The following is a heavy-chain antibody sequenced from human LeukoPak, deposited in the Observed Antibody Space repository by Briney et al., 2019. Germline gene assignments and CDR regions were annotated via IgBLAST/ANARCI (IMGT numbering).Heavy chain of an antibody. CDR2: ISGSGGST. J-gene: IGHJ4*02. CDR3: AKDLYEVPAAMQLFDY. V-gene: IGHV3-23*01. D-gene: IGHD2-2*01. CDR1: GFTFSSYA. Sequence: PGGSLRLPCAASGFTFSSYAMSWVRQARGKGLEWGAPISGSGGSTYYADSVKGRFTISRDNSKNTLYLQMNSLSAEDTAVYYCAKDLYEVPAAMQLFDYWGQGTLVTVSS.